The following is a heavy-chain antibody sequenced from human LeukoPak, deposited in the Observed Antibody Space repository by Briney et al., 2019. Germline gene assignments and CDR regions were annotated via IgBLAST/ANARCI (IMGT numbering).Heavy chain of an antibody. J-gene: IGHJ5*02. D-gene: IGHD5/OR15-5a*01. CDR2: MSYDGSKE. Sequence: GGSLRLSCAASGFTFSSYGMHWVRQAPGKGLEWVAVMSYDGSKEYYADSEKGRFTISRDNSKNTLYLQMNSLRVEDTAVYYCLVWKHVFDRWGQGTLVTVSS. CDR3: LVWKHVFDR. V-gene: IGHV3-30*03. CDR1: GFTFSSYG.